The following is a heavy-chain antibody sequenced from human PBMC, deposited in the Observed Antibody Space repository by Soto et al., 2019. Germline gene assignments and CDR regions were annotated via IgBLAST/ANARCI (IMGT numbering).Heavy chain of an antibody. D-gene: IGHD4-17*01. CDR1: GGTFSSYA. CDR3: AGDRVSTPSVTTNYFDY. J-gene: IGHJ4*02. V-gene: IGHV1-69*12. Sequence: QVQLVQSGAEVKKPGSSVKVSCKASGGTFSSYAISWVRQAPGQGLEWMGGIIPIFGTANYAQKFQGRVTITANESTSTAYMEPSSMRSEDTTVYYCAGDRVSTPSVTTNYFDYWGQGTLVTVSS. CDR2: IIPIFGTA.